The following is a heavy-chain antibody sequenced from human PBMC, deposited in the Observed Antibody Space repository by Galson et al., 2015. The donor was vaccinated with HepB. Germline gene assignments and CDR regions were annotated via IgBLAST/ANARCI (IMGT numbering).Heavy chain of an antibody. J-gene: IGHJ6*02. CDR2: ISGSGGST. D-gene: IGHD3-3*01. CDR3: ASSRDFWSGYYAGRDYYYYYGMTS. V-gene: IGHV3-23*01. Sequence: SLRLSCAASGFTFSSYAMSWVRQAPGKGLEWVSAISGSGGSTYYADSVKGRFTISRDHSKNTLYRQMDSLRAEDTAVYYCASSRDFWSGYYAGRDYYYYYGMTSGAKGPRSPSP. CDR1: GFTFSSYA.